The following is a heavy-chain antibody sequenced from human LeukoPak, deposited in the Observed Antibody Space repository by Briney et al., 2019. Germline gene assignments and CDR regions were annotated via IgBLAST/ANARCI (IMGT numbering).Heavy chain of an antibody. CDR1: GVSISSSSYY. V-gene: IGHV4-39*01. J-gene: IGHJ5*02. D-gene: IGHD3-22*01. CDR2: IYYSGST. CDR3: ARLGYYDSSALP. Sequence: SETLSLTCTVSGVSISSSSYYWGWIRQPPGKGLEWIGSIYYSGSTYYNPSLKSRVTISVDTSKNQSSLKLSSVTAADTAVYYCARLGYYDSSALPWGQGTLVTVSS.